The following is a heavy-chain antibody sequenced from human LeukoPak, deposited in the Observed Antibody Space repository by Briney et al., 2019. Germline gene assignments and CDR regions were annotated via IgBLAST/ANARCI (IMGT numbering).Heavy chain of an antibody. V-gene: IGHV3-11*01. D-gene: IGHD3-22*01. CDR2: ISSSGSTI. Sequence: GGSLRLSCAASGFTFSDYYMSWIRQAPGKGLEWVSYISSSGSTIYYADSVKGRFTISRDNAKNSRYLQMNSLRAEDTAVYYCASHYYDSSGYYYSVLARHNWFDPWGQGTLVTVSS. J-gene: IGHJ5*02. CDR1: GFTFSDYY. CDR3: ASHYYDSSGYYYSVLARHNWFDP.